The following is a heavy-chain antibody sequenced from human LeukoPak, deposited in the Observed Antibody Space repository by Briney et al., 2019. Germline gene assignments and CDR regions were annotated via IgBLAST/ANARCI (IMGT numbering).Heavy chain of an antibody. CDR2: INPNSGNT. CDR3: ARGVAAAMDY. J-gene: IGHJ4*02. D-gene: IGHD6-13*01. V-gene: IGHV1-8*02. CDR1: GYTFTGYY. Sequence: ASVKVSCKASGYTFTGYYMHWVRQAPGQGLEWMGWINPNSGNTGYAQKFQGRVTMTRNTSISTAYMELSSLRSEDTAVYYCARGVAAAMDYWGQGTLVTVSS.